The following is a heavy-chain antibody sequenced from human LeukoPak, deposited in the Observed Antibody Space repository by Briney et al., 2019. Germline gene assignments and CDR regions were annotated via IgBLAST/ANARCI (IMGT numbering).Heavy chain of an antibody. D-gene: IGHD3-10*01. V-gene: IGHV4-59*08. CDR3: ATPYYYGSGSYYTQDY. Sequence: SETLSLACSVSGGSISSYYWSWIRQPPGKGLEWIGYIYYSGSTNYNPSLKSRVTISVDTSKNQFSLKLSSVTAADTAVYYCATPYYYGSGSYYTQDYWGQGTLVTVSS. J-gene: IGHJ4*02. CDR2: IYYSGST. CDR1: GGSISSYY.